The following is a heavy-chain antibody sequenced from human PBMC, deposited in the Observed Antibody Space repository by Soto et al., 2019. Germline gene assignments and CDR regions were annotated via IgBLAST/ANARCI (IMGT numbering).Heavy chain of an antibody. J-gene: IGHJ4*02. V-gene: IGHV3-9*01. CDR2: ITWNSGAI. CDR3: AKDMKVAGDFLTPNFDS. D-gene: IGHD6-19*01. Sequence: ESGGLWVQPGRSLRLSCAASGFIFDDYAMHWVRQAPGKGLEWVSGITWNSGAIVYADSVKGRFTISRDNAKNSLYLEMNSLRTEDTAFYYCAKDMKVAGDFLTPNFDSWAQGTLVTVSS. CDR1: GFIFDDYA.